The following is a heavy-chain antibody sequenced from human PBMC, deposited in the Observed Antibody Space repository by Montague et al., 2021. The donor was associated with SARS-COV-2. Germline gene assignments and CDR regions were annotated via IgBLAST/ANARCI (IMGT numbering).Heavy chain of an antibody. CDR1: GGSFSSYY. J-gene: IGHJ5*01. D-gene: IGHD3-22*01. V-gene: IGHV4-59*01. CDR3: ARDHWDNYDSSGWGFDP. CDR2: IYHSGST. Sequence: SETLSLTCTVSGGSFSSYYWSWIRQPPGKGLEWIGYIYHSGSTNYNPSLKSRVTISVDTSKNQISLKLSSVTAADTAVYYCARDHWDNYDSSGWGFDPWGQGTLVTVSS.